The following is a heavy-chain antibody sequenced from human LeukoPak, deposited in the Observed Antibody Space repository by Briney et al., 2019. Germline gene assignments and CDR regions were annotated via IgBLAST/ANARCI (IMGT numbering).Heavy chain of an antibody. CDR3: ARGAGTTMIVVVSASAFDI. V-gene: IGHV4-34*01. CDR2: INHSGST. D-gene: IGHD3-22*01. CDR1: GGSFSGYY. Sequence: SETLSLTCAVYGGSFSGYYWSWIRQPPGKGLEWIGEINHSGSTNYNPSLKSRVTISVDTSKNQFSLKLSSATAADTAVYYCARGAGTTMIVVVSASAFDIWAKGQWSPSLQ. J-gene: IGHJ3*02.